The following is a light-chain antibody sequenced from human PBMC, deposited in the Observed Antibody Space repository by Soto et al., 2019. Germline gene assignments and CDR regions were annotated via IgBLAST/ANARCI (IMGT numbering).Light chain of an antibody. CDR2: EVS. CDR3: SSCMSSSTLHVV. Sequence: QSALTQPASVSGSPGQSITISCSGTSSDVGGYNYVSWYQQHPRKAPKLMIYEVSNRPSGVSNRFSGSKSGNTASLTISGLQAEDEADYYCSSCMSSSTLHVVFGGGTKVTVL. V-gene: IGLV2-14*01. CDR1: SSDVGGYNY. J-gene: IGLJ2*01.